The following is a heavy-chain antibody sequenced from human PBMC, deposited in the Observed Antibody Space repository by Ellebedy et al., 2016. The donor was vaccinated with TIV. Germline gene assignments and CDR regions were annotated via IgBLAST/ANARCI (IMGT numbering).Heavy chain of an antibody. V-gene: IGHV3-23*01. CDR2: MSGSDGST. Sequence: GGSLRLXXAASGFAFSSYAMSWVRQAPGKGLEWVSTMSGSDGSTYYADSVRGRFTISRDNSKNTLYLQMNSLRAEDTAVYYCAKATSMTMVTASFIYGMDVWGQGTSVTVSS. CDR1: GFAFSSYA. J-gene: IGHJ6*02. CDR3: AKATSMTMVTASFIYGMDV. D-gene: IGHD4-17*01.